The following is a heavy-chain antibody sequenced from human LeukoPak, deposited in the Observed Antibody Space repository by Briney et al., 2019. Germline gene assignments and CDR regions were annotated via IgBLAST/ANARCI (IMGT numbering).Heavy chain of an antibody. CDR1: GCTFSSYS. CDR3: ARDLPEYDHNVWGSHPYSGWFDH. D-gene: IGHD3-16*01. CDR2: ISSSSSYI. Sequence: KPGGSLRLSCAASGCTFSSYSMNWIRQAPGKGLEWVSYISSSSSYIYYADSVKGRFTISRDNAKNSLYLQMNSLKAEDTAVYYCARDLPEYDHNVWGSHPYSGWFDHWGQGTLVTVSS. J-gene: IGHJ5*02. V-gene: IGHV3-21*01.